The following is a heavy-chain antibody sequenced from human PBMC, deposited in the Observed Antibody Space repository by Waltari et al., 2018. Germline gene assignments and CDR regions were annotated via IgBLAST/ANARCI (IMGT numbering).Heavy chain of an antibody. CDR3: ARSGEMKGTVDY. CDR1: GVTFRTYT. CDR2: IIPFLGIS. D-gene: IGHD1-1*01. J-gene: IGHJ4*02. Sequence: HVQLEQSGAEVKKPGSSVKVSCKAAGVTFRTYTVTWVRQAPGQGVEWMGSIIPFLGISKYAQSLQARLTITVDQSTNTGYMELNNLRPEDTGVYYCARSGEMKGTVDYWGQGTLVTVSS. V-gene: IGHV1-69*02.